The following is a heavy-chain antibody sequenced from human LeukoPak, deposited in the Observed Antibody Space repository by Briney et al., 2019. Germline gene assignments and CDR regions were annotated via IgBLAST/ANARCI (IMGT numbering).Heavy chain of an antibody. CDR3: AKDIGSGWFPQGEY. CDR1: GFTFRSYG. J-gene: IGHJ4*02. CDR2: ISYDGSNE. Sequence: GGSLRLSCAASGFTFRSYGTHWVRQAPGKGLEWVAIISYDGSNEFYADSVKGRFTISRDNSKNTLYLQMNSLRVEDTAVYYCAKDIGSGWFPQGEYWGQGTLVTVSS. D-gene: IGHD6-19*01. V-gene: IGHV3-30*18.